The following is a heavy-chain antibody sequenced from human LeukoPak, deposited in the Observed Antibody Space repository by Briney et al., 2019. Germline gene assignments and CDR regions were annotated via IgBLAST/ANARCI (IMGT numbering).Heavy chain of an antibody. V-gene: IGHV4-4*02. CDR3: ARAGIAAAGTAGG. J-gene: IGHJ4*02. D-gene: IGHD6-13*01. CDR1: GGSISSSNW. Sequence: SETLSLTCAVSGGSISSSNWWSWVRQPPGKGLEWIGEIYHSGSTNYNPSLKSRATISVDKSKNQFSPKLSSVTAADTAVYYCARAGIAAAGTAGGWGQGTLVTVSS. CDR2: IYHSGST.